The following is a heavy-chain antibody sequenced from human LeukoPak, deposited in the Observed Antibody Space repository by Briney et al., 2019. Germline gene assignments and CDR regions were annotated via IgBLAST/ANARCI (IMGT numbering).Heavy chain of an antibody. CDR1: GYTFTSYD. CDR3: ARSSVLLWFGELLLNYFDY. V-gene: IGHV1-8*03. D-gene: IGHD3-10*01. Sequence: ASVKVSCKAPGYTFTSYDINWVRQATGQGLEWMGWMNPNSGNTGYAQKFQGRVTITRNTSISTAYMELSSLRSEDTAVYYCARSSVLLWFGELLLNYFDYWGQGTLVTVSS. J-gene: IGHJ4*02. CDR2: MNPNSGNT.